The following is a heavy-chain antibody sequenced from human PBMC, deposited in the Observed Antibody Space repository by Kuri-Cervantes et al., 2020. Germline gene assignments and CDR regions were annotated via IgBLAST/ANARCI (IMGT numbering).Heavy chain of an antibody. D-gene: IGHD4-17*01. CDR2: IRYDGSNE. J-gene: IGHJ4*02. CDR3: ARDLYGDYSFDS. CDR1: GFTFSNYG. V-gene: IGHV3-30*02. Sequence: GESLKISCTASGFTFSNYGMHWVRQAPGKGLEWVAFIRYDGSNEYYADSVKGRFTISRDNAKNSLYLQMNSLRAEDTAVYYCARDLYGDYSFDSWGQGTLVTVSS.